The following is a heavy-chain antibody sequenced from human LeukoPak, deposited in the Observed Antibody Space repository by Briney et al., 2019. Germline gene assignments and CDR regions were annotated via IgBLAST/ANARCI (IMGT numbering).Heavy chain of an antibody. Sequence: PGGSLRLSCAASGFTFSSYAMSWVRQAPGKGQEWVSAISDSGGSTYYADSVKGRFTISRDNSKNTLYLQMNSLRAEDTAVYYCARTTVTTLVVNYFDYWGQGTLVTVSS. CDR2: ISDSGGST. J-gene: IGHJ4*02. CDR1: GFTFSSYA. V-gene: IGHV3-23*01. D-gene: IGHD4-17*01. CDR3: ARTTVTTLVVNYFDY.